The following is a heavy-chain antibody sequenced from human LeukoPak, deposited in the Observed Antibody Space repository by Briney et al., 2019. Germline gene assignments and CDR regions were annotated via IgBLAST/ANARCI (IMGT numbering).Heavy chain of an antibody. CDR2: ISSSSSTI. D-gene: IGHD6-25*01. Sequence: GGSLRLSCAASGFTFSSYGMNWVRQAPGKGLEWLAYISSSSSTISYADSVKGRFTISRDNAKNLLYLQLHSLRAEDTAVFYCARGGAARPDYWGQGTLVTVSS. CDR3: ARGGAARPDY. CDR1: GFTFSSYG. J-gene: IGHJ4*02. V-gene: IGHV3-48*04.